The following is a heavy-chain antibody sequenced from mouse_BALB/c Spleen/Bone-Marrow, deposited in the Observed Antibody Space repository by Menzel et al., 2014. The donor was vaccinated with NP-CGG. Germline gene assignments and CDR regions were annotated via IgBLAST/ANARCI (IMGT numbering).Heavy chain of an antibody. CDR1: GYTFXSYW. Sequence: LKESGSELVRPGASVKLSCKASGYTFXSYWMLWVKQRHGQGLEWIGNIYPGSGSTNYDEKFKSKGTLTVDTSSSTAYMHLSSLTSEDSAVYYCTVRRFAYWGQGTLVTVSA. CDR3: TVRRFAY. CDR2: IYPGSGST. J-gene: IGHJ3*01. D-gene: IGHD2-14*01. V-gene: IGHV1S22*01.